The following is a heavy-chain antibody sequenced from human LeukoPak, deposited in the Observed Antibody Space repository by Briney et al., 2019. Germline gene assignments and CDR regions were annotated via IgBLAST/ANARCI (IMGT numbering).Heavy chain of an antibody. D-gene: IGHD2-2*01. Sequence: GGSLRLSCAATGFTFSSYWMHWVRQAPGKGLVWVSRINSDGNITSYADSVKGRFTISRDNAKNTLYLQMNSLRGEDTAVYYCATSRSFDHWGQGTLVTVSS. CDR2: INSDGNIT. J-gene: IGHJ5*02. CDR3: ATSRSFDH. V-gene: IGHV3-74*01. CDR1: GFTFSSYW.